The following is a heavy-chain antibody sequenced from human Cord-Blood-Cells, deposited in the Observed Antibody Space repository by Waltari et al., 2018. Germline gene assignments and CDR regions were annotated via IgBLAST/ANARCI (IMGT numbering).Heavy chain of an antibody. Sequence: QVQLVQSGAEVKKPGASVKVSCKASGYTFTSYAMHWVRQAPGQRLEWMGWSNAGNGNTRYSQKFQGRVTITRDTSASTAYMELSSLRSEDTAVYYCLGSPLYYYYGMDVWGQGTTVTVSS. CDR3: LGSPLYYYYGMDV. CDR1: GYTFTSYA. CDR2: SNAGNGNT. D-gene: IGHD6-13*01. V-gene: IGHV1-3*01. J-gene: IGHJ6*02.